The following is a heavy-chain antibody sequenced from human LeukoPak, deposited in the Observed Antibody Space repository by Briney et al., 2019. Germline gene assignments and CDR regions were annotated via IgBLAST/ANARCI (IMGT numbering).Heavy chain of an antibody. J-gene: IGHJ5*02. D-gene: IGHD2-2*01. V-gene: IGHV4-59*01. CDR2: IYYSGST. CDR3: ARASGYCSSTSCSFDP. Sequence: PSETLSLTCTVSGGSISSYYWSWIRQPPGKGLEWIGYIYYSGSTNYNPSLKSRVTISVDTSKNQFSLKLSSVTAADTAVYYCARASGYCSSTSCSFDPWGQGTLVTVSS. CDR1: GGSISSYY.